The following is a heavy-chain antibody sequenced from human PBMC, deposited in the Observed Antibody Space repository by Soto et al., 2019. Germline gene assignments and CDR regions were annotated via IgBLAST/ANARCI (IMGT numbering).Heavy chain of an antibody. Sequence: EVQLLESGGCLVQPGGSLRLSCAASGFTFSSYAMSWVRQAPGKGLEWVSAISGSGGSTYYADSVKGRFTISRDNSKNTLYLQMNSLRAEDTAVYYCAKGGDYDFWSGYYRNWYFDLWGRGTLVTVSS. D-gene: IGHD3-3*01. J-gene: IGHJ2*01. V-gene: IGHV3-23*01. CDR1: GFTFSSYA. CDR2: ISGSGGST. CDR3: AKGGDYDFWSGYYRNWYFDL.